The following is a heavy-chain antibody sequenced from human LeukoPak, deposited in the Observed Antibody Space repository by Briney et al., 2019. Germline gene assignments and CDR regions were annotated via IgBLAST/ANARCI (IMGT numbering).Heavy chain of an antibody. Sequence: EAGGSLRLSCAASGFTFSSYGMHWVRQAPGKGLEWVSAISGSGGSTYYADSVKGRFTISRDNSKNTLYLQMNSLRAEDTAVYYCAKAVSSSWYIFDYWGQGTLVTVSS. CDR2: ISGSGGST. J-gene: IGHJ4*02. D-gene: IGHD6-13*01. CDR1: GFTFSSYG. V-gene: IGHV3-23*01. CDR3: AKAVSSSWYIFDY.